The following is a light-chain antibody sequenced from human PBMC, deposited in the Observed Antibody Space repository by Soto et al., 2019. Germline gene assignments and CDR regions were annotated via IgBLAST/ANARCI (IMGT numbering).Light chain of an antibody. CDR2: DAS. J-gene: IGKJ1*01. Sequence: EIVLTQSPATLSLSPGERATLSCRASQSVTKYLAWYRQKPGQAPRLLIYDASSRATGIPARFSGSGSGTDFTLTISSLEPEDFAIYYCQQRYNWPPTFSQGTKVEVK. V-gene: IGKV3-11*01. CDR1: QSVTKY. CDR3: QQRYNWPPT.